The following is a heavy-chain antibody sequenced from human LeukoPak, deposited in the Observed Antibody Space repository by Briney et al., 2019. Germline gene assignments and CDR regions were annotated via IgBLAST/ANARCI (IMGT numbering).Heavy chain of an antibody. D-gene: IGHD3-10*01. CDR1: GYTLTDYY. Sequence: ASVKVSCKASGYTLTDYYIHWVRQAPGQGLERMGRINPNSGGTLYAQIFQGRVTMTRDTSISTAYMELSRLRSDDTAVYDCARDTRGLDYWYFDLWGRGTLVTVSS. CDR2: INPNSGGT. CDR3: ARDTRGLDYWYFDL. J-gene: IGHJ2*01. V-gene: IGHV1-2*06.